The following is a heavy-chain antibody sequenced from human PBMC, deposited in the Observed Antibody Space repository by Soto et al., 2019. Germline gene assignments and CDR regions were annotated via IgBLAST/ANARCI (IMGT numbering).Heavy chain of an antibody. V-gene: IGHV1-69*02. Sequence: QVQLVQSGAEVKKPGSSVKVSCKASGGTFSSYTISWVRQAPGQGLEWMGRIIPILGIANYAQKFQGRGKITADKSTGTAYIELRSLRCEDMGVYSCALRRSSTGPFGYWGQGTLGTVSS. J-gene: IGHJ4*02. CDR1: GGTFSSYT. CDR2: IIPILGIA. D-gene: IGHD2-2*01. CDR3: ALRRSSTGPFGY.